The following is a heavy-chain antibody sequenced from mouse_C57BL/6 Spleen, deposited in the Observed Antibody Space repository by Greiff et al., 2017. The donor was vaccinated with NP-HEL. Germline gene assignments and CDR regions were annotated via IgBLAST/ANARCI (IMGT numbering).Heavy chain of an antibody. Sequence: QVQLQQPGAELVKPGASVKMSCKASGYTFTSYWITWVKQRPGQGLEWIGDIYPGSGSTNYNEKFKSKATLTVDTSSSTAYMQLCGLTSEDSAVYYCTRSRATAPYAMDYWGQGTSVTVSA. CDR2: IYPGSGST. D-gene: IGHD3-1*01. CDR3: TRSRATAPYAMDY. CDR1: GYTFTSYW. V-gene: IGHV1-55*01. J-gene: IGHJ4*01.